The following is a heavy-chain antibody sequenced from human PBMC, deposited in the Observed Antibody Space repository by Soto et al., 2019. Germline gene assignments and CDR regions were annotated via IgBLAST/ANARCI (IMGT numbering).Heavy chain of an antibody. J-gene: IGHJ6*02. CDR2: ISYDGSNK. D-gene: IGHD4-4*01. CDR1: GFTFSSYA. Sequence: GGSLRLSCAASGFTFSSYAMHWVRQAPGKGLEWMAVISYDGSNKYYADSVKGRFTISRDNSQNTLYLQMNSLRAEDTAVYYCARDMTYSNYGVMDVWGQGTTVTVSS. V-gene: IGHV3-30-3*01. CDR3: ARDMTYSNYGVMDV.